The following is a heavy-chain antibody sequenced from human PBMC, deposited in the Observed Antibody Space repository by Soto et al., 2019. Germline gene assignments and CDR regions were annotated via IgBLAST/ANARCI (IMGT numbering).Heavy chain of an antibody. Sequence: GASVKVSCKASGYTFTSYYMHWVRQAPGQGLEWMGIINPSGGSTSYAQKFQGRVTMTRDTSTSTVYMELSSLRSEDTAVYYCARQYYDILTGYHYGMDVWGQGTTVTVSS. J-gene: IGHJ6*02. V-gene: IGHV1-46*03. CDR1: GYTFTSYY. D-gene: IGHD3-9*01. CDR2: INPSGGST. CDR3: ARQYYDILTGYHYGMDV.